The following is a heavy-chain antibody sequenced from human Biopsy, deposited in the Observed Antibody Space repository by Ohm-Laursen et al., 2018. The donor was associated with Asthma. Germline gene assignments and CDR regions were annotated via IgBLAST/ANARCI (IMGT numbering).Heavy chain of an antibody. J-gene: IGHJ3*02. CDR2: VSSDGHNK. Sequence: SLRLSCSATGFSFSSFAIHWVRQGPGKGLEWVALVSSDGHNKYYEDSVKGRFTISRDNSRNRLYLQINSLTVEDSAVYFCARQSGQEYGDSIPFDTWGQGTKVAVSS. CDR1: GFSFSSFA. D-gene: IGHD3-22*01. V-gene: IGHV3-30*03. CDR3: ARQSGQEYGDSIPFDT.